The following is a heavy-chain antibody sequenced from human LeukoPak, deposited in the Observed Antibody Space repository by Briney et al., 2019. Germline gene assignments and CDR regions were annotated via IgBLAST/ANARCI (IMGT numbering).Heavy chain of an antibody. V-gene: IGHV3-11*01. CDR1: GFTFSDYY. CDR3: ARDLTMMFAFDI. D-gene: IGHD3-22*01. J-gene: IGHJ3*02. Sequence: PGGSLRLSCAASGFTFSDYYMSWIRQAPGKGLEWVSYISSSGSTIYYADSVKGRFTISRDNAENSLYLQMNSLRAEDTAVYYCARDLTMMFAFDIWGQGTMVTVSS. CDR2: ISSSGSTI.